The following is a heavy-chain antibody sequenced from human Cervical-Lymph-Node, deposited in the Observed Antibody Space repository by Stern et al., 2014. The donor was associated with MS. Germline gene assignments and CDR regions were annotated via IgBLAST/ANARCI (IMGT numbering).Heavy chain of an antibody. Sequence: QMQLVESGGGVVQPGGSVRLSCAASGFSFSRYAIHWVRQAPGQGLEWVALICYDKGNPYYADYVTGRFTISRDNFKNTLYLQMNSLRAEDTAVYYCASAYSSSHYSFDYWGQGILVTVSS. CDR1: GFSFSRYA. J-gene: IGHJ4*02. D-gene: IGHD6-13*01. CDR3: ASAYSSSHYSFDY. CDR2: ICYDKGNP. V-gene: IGHV3-33*01.